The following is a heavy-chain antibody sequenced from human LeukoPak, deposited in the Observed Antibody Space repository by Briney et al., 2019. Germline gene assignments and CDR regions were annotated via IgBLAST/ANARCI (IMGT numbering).Heavy chain of an antibody. CDR2: ISSSISYI. V-gene: IGHV3-21*01. CDR1: GFTFSSYS. J-gene: IGHJ6*02. CDR3: ARGRSYGMDV. Sequence: GGSLRLACAASGFTFSSYSINWVRQAPGKGLEWVSSISSSISYIYYADSMKGRFTISRDNAKHSLYLQMNSLRAEDTAVYYRARGRSYGMDVWGQGTTVTVSS.